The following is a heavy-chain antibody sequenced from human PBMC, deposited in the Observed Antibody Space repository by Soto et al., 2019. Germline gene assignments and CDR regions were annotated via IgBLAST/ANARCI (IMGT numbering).Heavy chain of an antibody. CDR1: GFTFTSSA. D-gene: IGHD3-3*01. V-gene: IGHV1-58*01. CDR3: AARMPRLYDFWSGYGHYFDY. CDR2: IGVGSGNT. Sequence: QMQLVQSGPEVKKPGTSVKVSCKASGFTFTSSAVQWVRQARGQRLEWIGWIGVGSGNTNYAQKFQERVTITRDMSTSTAYMELSSLRSEDTAVYYCAARMPRLYDFWSGYGHYFDYWGQGTLVTVSS. J-gene: IGHJ4*02.